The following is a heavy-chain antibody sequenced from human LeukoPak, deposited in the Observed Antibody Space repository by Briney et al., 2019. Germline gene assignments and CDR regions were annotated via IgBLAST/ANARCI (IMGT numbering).Heavy chain of an antibody. D-gene: IGHD6-19*01. Sequence: ASVKVSCKASGGTFSSYAISWVRQAPGQGLEWMGGIIPIFGTANYAQKFQGRVTITADESTSTAYMELSSLRSEDTAVYYCASTYSSGWYRGYCYYGMDVRGKGTTVTVSS. J-gene: IGHJ6*04. CDR2: IIPIFGTA. CDR1: GGTFSSYA. V-gene: IGHV1-69*13. CDR3: ASTYSSGWYRGYCYYGMDV.